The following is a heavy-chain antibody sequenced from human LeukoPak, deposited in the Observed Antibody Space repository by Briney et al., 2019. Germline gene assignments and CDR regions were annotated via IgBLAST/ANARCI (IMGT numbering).Heavy chain of an antibody. CDR3: ARDLRKVSLPLD. V-gene: IGHV4-31*03. Sequence: SETLSLTCTVSGGSISSGGYYWRWIRQHPGKGLEWIGYIYYSGSTYYHPSLKSRVTISVDTSKNQFSLKLSSVTAADTAVYYCARDLRKVSLPLDWGQGTLVTVSS. CDR2: IYYSGST. CDR1: GGSISSGGYY. J-gene: IGHJ4*02. D-gene: IGHD1-14*01.